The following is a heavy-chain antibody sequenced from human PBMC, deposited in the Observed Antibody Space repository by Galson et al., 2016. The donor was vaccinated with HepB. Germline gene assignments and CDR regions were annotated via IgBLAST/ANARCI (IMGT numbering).Heavy chain of an antibody. D-gene: IGHD4-23*01. CDR1: GFTFSSYW. CDR3: ATRAGGNTPFGY. CDR2: INTDGSST. V-gene: IGHV3-74*01. Sequence: SLRLSCAASGFTFSSYWMHWVRQAPGKGLEWVSRINTDGSSTNYADSVKGRFTISRDNAKNTLYLQMNSLRAEDTAVYYCATRAGGNTPFGYWGQGTLVTVSS. J-gene: IGHJ4*02.